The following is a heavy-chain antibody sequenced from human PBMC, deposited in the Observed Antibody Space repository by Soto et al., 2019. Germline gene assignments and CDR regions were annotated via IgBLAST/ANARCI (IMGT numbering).Heavy chain of an antibody. D-gene: IGHD3-22*01. J-gene: IGHJ3*02. Sequence: SETLSLTCAVSGYSISSGYYWGWLRQPPGKGLEWIGSIYHGGSTYYNPSLKSRVTISVDTSKNQFSLKLSSVTAADTAVYYCARYSMIVVFDAFDIWGQGTMVTVSS. V-gene: IGHV4-38-2*01. CDR3: ARYSMIVVFDAFDI. CDR2: IYHGGST. CDR1: GYSISSGYY.